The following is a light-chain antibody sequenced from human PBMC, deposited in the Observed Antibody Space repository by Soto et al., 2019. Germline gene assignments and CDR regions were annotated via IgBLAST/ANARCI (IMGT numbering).Light chain of an antibody. J-gene: IGKJ5*01. CDR2: GAS. CDR1: QSVSSTY. CDR3: QQRHMWPIK. V-gene: IGKV3D-20*02. Sequence: EIVLTQSPLTLSLSPGETATLSFRASQSVSSTYLAWYQQKPGQAPRLLIYGASSRATGIPDRFSGSGSGTDFTLTISSLEPEDSAVYYCQQRHMWPIKFGQGTRLEIK.